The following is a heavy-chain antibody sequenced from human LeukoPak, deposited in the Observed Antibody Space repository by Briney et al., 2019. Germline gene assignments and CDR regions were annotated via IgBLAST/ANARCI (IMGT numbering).Heavy chain of an antibody. CDR1: GYTFTGYY. CDR3: ARVTGGILTGYYRGLDY. V-gene: IGHV1-2*02. D-gene: IGHD3-9*01. Sequence: RASVKVSCKASGYTFTGYYMHWVRQAPGQGLEWMGWINPNSGGTNYAQKFQGRVTMTRDTSISTAYMELSRLRSDDTAVYYCARVTGGILTGYYRGLDYWGQGTLVTVSS. CDR2: INPNSGGT. J-gene: IGHJ4*02.